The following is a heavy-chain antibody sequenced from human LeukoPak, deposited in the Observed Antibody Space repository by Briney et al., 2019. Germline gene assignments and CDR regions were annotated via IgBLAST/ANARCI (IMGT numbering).Heavy chain of an antibody. J-gene: IGHJ4*02. CDR1: GFIFSNYF. Sequence: GGSLRLSCAASGFIFSNYFMNWVRQAPGKGLEWVAFILYDGSNKYYADSVKGRFTISRDNSKNTLYLQMNSLRAEDTAVYYCAAGGYCSSTSCYTDYWGQGTLVTVSS. CDR3: AAGGYCSSTSCYTDY. D-gene: IGHD2-2*02. CDR2: ILYDGSNK. V-gene: IGHV3-30*02.